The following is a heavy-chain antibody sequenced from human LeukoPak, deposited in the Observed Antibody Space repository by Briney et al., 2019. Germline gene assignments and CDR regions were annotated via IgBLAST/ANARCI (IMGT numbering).Heavy chain of an antibody. Sequence: SETLSLTCTVSGGSISSGDYYWSWIRQPPGKGLEWIGYIYYSGSTYYNPSLKSRVTISVDTSKNQFSLKLSSVTAADTAVRYCARVRPPRGMDVWGQGTTVTVSS. CDR3: ARVRPPRGMDV. CDR2: IYYSGST. J-gene: IGHJ6*02. V-gene: IGHV4-30-4*01. CDR1: GGSISSGDYY.